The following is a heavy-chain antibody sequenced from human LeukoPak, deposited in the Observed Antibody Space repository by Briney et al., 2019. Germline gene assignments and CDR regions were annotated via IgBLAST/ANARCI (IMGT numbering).Heavy chain of an antibody. V-gene: IGHV4-59*01. CDR3: ARLYYDILTGYYALDY. J-gene: IGHJ4*02. D-gene: IGHD3-9*01. Sequence: AETLSLTCTVSGCSINRYYWSWIRQPPGKGLEWIGCIYYSGSTDYNPSLKSRVTISVATSKNQFSLKLSSVTAADTAVYYCARLYYDILTGYYALDYWGQGTLVTVSS. CDR1: GCSINRYY. CDR2: IYYSGST.